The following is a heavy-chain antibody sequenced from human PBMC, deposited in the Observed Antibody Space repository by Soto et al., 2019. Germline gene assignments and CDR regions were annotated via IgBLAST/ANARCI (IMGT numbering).Heavy chain of an antibody. CDR2: IKSKGHGGTT. Sequence: PGGSLRLSCAASGFAFSNAWINWVRQAPGKGLEWVGRIKSKGHGGTTDFAAPVRGRFAISRDDSRNLVYMQMNSLNTEDTAVYYCTTDSYPTMIVVRFDYGGHGTLVTVSS. CDR1: GFAFSNAW. CDR3: TTDSYPTMIVVRFDY. J-gene: IGHJ4*01. V-gene: IGHV3-15*07. D-gene: IGHD3-22*01.